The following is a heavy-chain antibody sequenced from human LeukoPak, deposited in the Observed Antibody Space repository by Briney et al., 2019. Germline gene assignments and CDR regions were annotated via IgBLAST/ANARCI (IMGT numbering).Heavy chain of an antibody. CDR3: ARDKGGNYYPPDY. Sequence: ASVKVSCTASGYIFTAYYIHWVRQAPGQGLEWMGWINPNTDGTNYAQNFQGRVTMTRDTSVTTAYMDLSRLTSDDTAVYYCARDKGGNYYPPDYWGQGTLVTVSS. D-gene: IGHD1-26*01. V-gene: IGHV1-2*02. CDR1: GYIFTAYY. CDR2: INPNTDGT. J-gene: IGHJ4*02.